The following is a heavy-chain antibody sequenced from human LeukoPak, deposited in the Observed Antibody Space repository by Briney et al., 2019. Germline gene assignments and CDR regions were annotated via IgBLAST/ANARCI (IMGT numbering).Heavy chain of an antibody. CDR2: INNDGSDV. V-gene: IGHV3-74*01. CDR1: GFTFNTYW. J-gene: IGHJ4*02. Sequence: PGGSLRLSCAASGFTFNTYWMHWVRQAPGKGLVWVSRINNDGSDVNYADSVKGRFTISRDNAKNILYLQMNSLRAEDTAVYYCARVFHLIDHWGQGTLVTVSS. CDR3: ARVFHLIDH.